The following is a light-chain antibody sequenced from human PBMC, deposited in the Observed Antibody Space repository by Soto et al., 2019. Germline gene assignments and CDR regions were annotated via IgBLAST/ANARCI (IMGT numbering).Light chain of an antibody. J-gene: IGKJ2*01. CDR3: QQYGSSPYT. V-gene: IGKV3-20*01. Sequence: EIVLTQSPGTLSLSPGERATLSCRASQSVSTNYLAWYQQKSGQAPRLLVYGASSRATGIPDNFSGSGSGTDFTLTISRLEPEDFAVYYCQQYGSSPYTFGQGTKVDIK. CDR2: GAS. CDR1: QSVSTNY.